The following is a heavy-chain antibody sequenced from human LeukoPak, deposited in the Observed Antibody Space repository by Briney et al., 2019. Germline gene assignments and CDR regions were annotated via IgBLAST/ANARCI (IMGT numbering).Heavy chain of an antibody. CDR2: ISSSSGYI. V-gene: IGHV3-21*04. Sequence: PGGSLRLSCAASGFTFSSYSMNWVRQAPGKGLEWVSSISSSSGYIYYADSVKGRFTISRDNAKNSLYLQMNSLRTEDTAVYYCATRRDGYKHWGQGTLVTVSS. CDR1: GFTFSSYS. D-gene: IGHD5-24*01. J-gene: IGHJ4*02. CDR3: ATRRDGYKH.